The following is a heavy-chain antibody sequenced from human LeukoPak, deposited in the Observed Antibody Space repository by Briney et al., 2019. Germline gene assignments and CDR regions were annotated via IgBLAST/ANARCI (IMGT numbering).Heavy chain of an antibody. V-gene: IGHV3-48*03. CDR1: GFTFSSYE. Sequence: PGGSLRLSCAASGFTFSSYEMNWVRQAPGKGLEWVSYISNSGSTIYYADSVKGRFTISRDNAKNSLYLQMNSLRAEDTAVYYCARDSAAAMVSRFYYYYGMDVWGKGTTVTVSS. CDR3: ARDSAAAMVSRFYYYYGMDV. J-gene: IGHJ6*04. CDR2: ISNSGSTI. D-gene: IGHD2-2*01.